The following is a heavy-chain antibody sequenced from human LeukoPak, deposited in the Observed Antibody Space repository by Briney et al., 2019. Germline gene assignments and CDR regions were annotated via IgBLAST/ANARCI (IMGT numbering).Heavy chain of an antibody. V-gene: IGHV1-8*02. J-gene: IGHJ6*03. CDR2: MNPNSGDT. D-gene: IGHD4-17*01. CDR1: GSTFSSYD. Sequence: ASVKVSCKASGSTFSSYDINWVRQATGQGLEWMGWMNPNSGDTGYTPRFQGRVTMTRDTSISTAYMELSSLRSEDTAVYYCARDPRYGDYVTDYYYYMDVWGKGTTVTVSS. CDR3: ARDPRYGDYVTDYYYYMDV.